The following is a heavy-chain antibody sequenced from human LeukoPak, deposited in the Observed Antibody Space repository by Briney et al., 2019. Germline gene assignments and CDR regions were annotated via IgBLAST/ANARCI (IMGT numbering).Heavy chain of an antibody. CDR2: ITVYNGNT. D-gene: IGHD5/OR15-5a*01. V-gene: IGHV1-18*01. J-gene: IGHJ4*02. CDR3: ARQKGLRGPDVEYFDY. Sequence: ASVKVSCKASGYTFSNYGISWVRQAPGQGLEWMGWITVYNGNTNYAQKVQGRVTMTTDTSTNTAYIELRSLRSDDTAVYYCARQKGLRGPDVEYFDYWGQGTLVTVSS. CDR1: GYTFSNYG.